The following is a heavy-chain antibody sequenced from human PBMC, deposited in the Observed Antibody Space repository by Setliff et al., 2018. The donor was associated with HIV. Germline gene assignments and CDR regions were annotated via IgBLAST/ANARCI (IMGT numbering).Heavy chain of an antibody. CDR2: FYHSGRT. J-gene: IGHJ6*03. D-gene: IGHD6-19*01. CDR3: ARGESSGWCYYMDV. V-gene: IGHV4-38-2*01. Sequence: SETLSLTCAVSGYSISSGYYWGWIRQPPGKGLQWIGSFYHSGRTYYNPSLSSRVTMSVDTSKNQFSLKLSFVTAADTAVYYCARGESSGWCYYMDVWDKGTTVTVSS. CDR1: GYSISSGYY.